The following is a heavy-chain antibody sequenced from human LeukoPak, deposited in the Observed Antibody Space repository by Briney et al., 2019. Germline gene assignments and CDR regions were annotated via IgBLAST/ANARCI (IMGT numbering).Heavy chain of an antibody. CDR2: MNPNSGNT. V-gene: IGHV1-8*01. D-gene: IGHD5-18*01. J-gene: IGHJ5*02. CDR3: ARGKLEYSYGGKGDWFDP. CDR1: GYTFTSYD. Sequence: ASVKVSCKASGYTFTSYDINWVRQAPGQGLEWMGWMNPNSGNTGYAQKFQGRVTMTRNTSISTAYMELSSLRSEDTAVYYCARGKLEYSYGGKGDWFDPWGQGTLVTVSS.